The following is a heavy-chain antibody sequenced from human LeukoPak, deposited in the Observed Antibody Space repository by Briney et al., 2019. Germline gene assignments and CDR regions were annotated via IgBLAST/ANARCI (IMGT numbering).Heavy chain of an antibody. CDR3: ARDLTYYDNI. CDR2: ISSSSNYI. CDR1: GFIFSSYN. Sequence: GSLRLSCAASGFIFSSYNMNWVRQAPGKGLEWVSSISSSSNYIYYADSVRGRFTISRDNAKNSLYPQMNTLRAEDTAVYYCARDLTYYDNIWGQGTMVTVSS. V-gene: IGHV3-21*01. D-gene: IGHD3-22*01. J-gene: IGHJ3*02.